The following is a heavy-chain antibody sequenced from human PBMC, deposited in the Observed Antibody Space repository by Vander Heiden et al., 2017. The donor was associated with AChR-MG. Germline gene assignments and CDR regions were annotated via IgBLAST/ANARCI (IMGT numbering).Heavy chain of an antibody. D-gene: IGHD1-1*01. CDR3: ARDFRTGTTGAFDI. CDR2: IWYDGSNK. Sequence: QVQLVESGGGVVQPGRSLRLSCAASGFTFSSDGRHWVRQAPGKGLEWVAVIWYDGSNKYYADSVKGRFTISRDNSKNTLYLQMNSLRAEDTAVYYCARDFRTGTTGAFDIWGQGPMVTVSS. CDR1: GFTFSSDG. V-gene: IGHV3-33*01. J-gene: IGHJ3*02.